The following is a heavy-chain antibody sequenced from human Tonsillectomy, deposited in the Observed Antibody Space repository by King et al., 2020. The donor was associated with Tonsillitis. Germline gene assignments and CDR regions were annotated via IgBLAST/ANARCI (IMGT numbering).Heavy chain of an antibody. Sequence: QLVQSGAEVKKPGASVKVSCKASGYTFTSYDINWVRQATGQGLEWMGWMNPNSGNTGYAQKFQGRVTMTRNTSISTAYMELSSLRPEDTAVYYCARGDIVVVPAAIHYYYYYYMDVWGKGTTVTVSS. V-gene: IGHV1-8*01. CDR3: ARGDIVVVPAAIHYYYYYYMDV. CDR2: MNPNSGNT. J-gene: IGHJ6*03. CDR1: GYTFTSYD. D-gene: IGHD2-2*02.